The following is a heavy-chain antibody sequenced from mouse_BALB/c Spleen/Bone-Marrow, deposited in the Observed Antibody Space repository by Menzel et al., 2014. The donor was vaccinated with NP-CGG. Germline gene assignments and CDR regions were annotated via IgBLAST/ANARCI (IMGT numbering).Heavy chain of an antibody. CDR2: INPSNGRT. V-gene: IGHV1S81*02. CDR3: ALYYYGSLDY. CDR1: GYTFTSYW. D-gene: IGHD1-1*01. Sequence: QVQLKESGAELVKPGASVKLSCKASGYTFTSYWMHWVKQRPGQGLVWIGEINPSNGRTNYSERFKSKATLTVDKSSSTAYMQLSSLTSEDSAVCYCALYYYGSLDYWGQGTTLTVSS. J-gene: IGHJ2*01.